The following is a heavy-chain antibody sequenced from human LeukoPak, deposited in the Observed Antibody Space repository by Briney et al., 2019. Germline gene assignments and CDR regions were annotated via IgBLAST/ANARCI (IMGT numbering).Heavy chain of an antibody. CDR3: ASQPPYYDSSLYYFDY. J-gene: IGHJ4*02. CDR1: GGSISSYY. V-gene: IGHV4-59*08. D-gene: IGHD3-22*01. Sequence: SETLSLTCTVTGGSISSYYWSWIRQPPGKGLEWIGYIYYSGSTYYNPSLKSRVTISVDTSKNQFSLKLSSVTAADTAVYYCASQPPYYDSSLYYFDYWGQGTLVTVSS. CDR2: IYYSGST.